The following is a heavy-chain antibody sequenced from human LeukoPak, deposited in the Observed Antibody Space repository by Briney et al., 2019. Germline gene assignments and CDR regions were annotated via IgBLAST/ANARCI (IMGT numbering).Heavy chain of an antibody. CDR1: GFTFSRFG. Sequence: SGGSLRLSCVTSGFTFSRFGMHWVRQAPGKGLEWVGDISYEGSNKYYADSVKGRFTISRDNSKNTLYLQVNSLRTEDTAVYYCAKDTYDFGSGTYPPDYWGQGTLVTVSS. CDR3: AKDTYDFGSGTYPPDY. D-gene: IGHD3-10*01. J-gene: IGHJ4*02. V-gene: IGHV3-30*18. CDR2: ISYEGSNK.